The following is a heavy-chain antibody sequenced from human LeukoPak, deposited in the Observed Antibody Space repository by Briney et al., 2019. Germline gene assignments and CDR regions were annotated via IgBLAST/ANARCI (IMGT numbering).Heavy chain of an antibody. V-gene: IGHV3-9*01. J-gene: IGHJ4*02. CDR3: AKGGRVIAAAEDY. D-gene: IGHD6-13*01. Sequence: GGSLRLSCAASGFTFDDYAMHWVRQAPGKGLEWVSGISWNSGSIGYADSVKGRFTISRDNAKNSLYLQMNSLRAEDTALYYCAKGGRVIAAAEDYWGQGTLVTVSS. CDR2: ISWNSGSI. CDR1: GFTFDDYA.